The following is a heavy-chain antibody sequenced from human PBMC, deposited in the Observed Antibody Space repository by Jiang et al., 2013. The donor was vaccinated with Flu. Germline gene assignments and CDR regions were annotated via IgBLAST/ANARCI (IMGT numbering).Heavy chain of an antibody. Sequence: SCAASGFTFSTYWMHWVRQAPGKGLVWVSRINNDGSSTTYADSVKADSPSPETTPSNTLYLQMNSLRAEDTAVYYCARATRGANAFDVWGQGTMVTVSS. J-gene: IGHJ3*01. CDR2: INNDGSST. CDR1: GFTFSTYW. V-gene: IGHV3-74*01. CDR3: ARATRGANAFDV. D-gene: IGHD1-26*01.